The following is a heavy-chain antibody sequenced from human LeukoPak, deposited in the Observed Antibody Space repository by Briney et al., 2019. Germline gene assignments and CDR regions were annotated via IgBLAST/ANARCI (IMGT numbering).Heavy chain of an antibody. D-gene: IGHD3-22*01. CDR3: ARGPSGYDSSGYSALIYFDY. V-gene: IGHV1-2*02. CDR2: INPNSGGT. Sequence: GASVKVSCKASGYTFTGYYMHWVRQAPGQGLEWMGWINPNSGGTNYAQKFQGRVTMTRDTSIRTAYMELSRLRSDDTAVYYCARGPSGYDSSGYSALIYFDYWGQGTLVTVST. J-gene: IGHJ4*02. CDR1: GYTFTGYY.